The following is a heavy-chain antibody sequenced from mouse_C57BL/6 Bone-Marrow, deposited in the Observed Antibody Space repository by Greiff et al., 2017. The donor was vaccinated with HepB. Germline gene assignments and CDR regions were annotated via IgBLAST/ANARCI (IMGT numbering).Heavy chain of an antibody. D-gene: IGHD2-3*01. J-gene: IGHJ3*01. Sequence: EVQRVESGGGLVQPGGSLKLSCAASGFTFSDYGMAWVRQAPRKGPEWVAFISNLAYSIYYADTVTGRFTISRENAKNTLYLEMSSMRSEDTAMYYCARGYDLAYWGKGTLVTVSA. CDR1: GFTFSDYG. CDR3: ARGYDLAY. V-gene: IGHV5-15*01. CDR2: ISNLAYSI.